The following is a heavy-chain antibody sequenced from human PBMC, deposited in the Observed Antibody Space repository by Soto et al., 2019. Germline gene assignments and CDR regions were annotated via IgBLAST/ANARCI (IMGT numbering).Heavy chain of an antibody. CDR1: GGSISSGDYY. J-gene: IGHJ5*02. CDR3: ERYGSNVSWFDP. CDR2: VYYSGTT. Sequence: SETLSLTCTVSGGSISSGDYYWSWIRQPPGKGLEWIGYVYYSGTTNYNPSLKSRVTISVDTSKNQFSLKLTSVTAADTAVYYCERYGSNVSWFDPWGQGTLVTVSS. V-gene: IGHV4-61*08. D-gene: IGHD3-10*01.